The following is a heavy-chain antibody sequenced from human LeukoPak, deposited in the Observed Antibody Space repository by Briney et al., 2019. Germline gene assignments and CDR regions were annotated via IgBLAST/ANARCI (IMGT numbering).Heavy chain of an antibody. CDR2: ISGSGSRT. J-gene: IGHJ4*02. Sequence: WGSLRRSCAGSGFNFRDYAISWVRQAPGKGLEWVSVISGSGSRTSYADSVKGRFTISRDNSRNTLYLEMKNLRVEDTAVYYCARDPPSVAGTFDSWGQGTLVTAAS. CDR1: GFNFRDYA. CDR3: ARDPPSVAGTFDS. D-gene: IGHD6-19*01. V-gene: IGHV3-23*01.